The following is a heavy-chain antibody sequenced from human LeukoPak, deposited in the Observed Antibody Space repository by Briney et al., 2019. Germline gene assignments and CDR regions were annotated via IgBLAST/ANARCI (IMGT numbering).Heavy chain of an antibody. J-gene: IGHJ3*02. CDR1: GFTFSSSW. V-gene: IGHV3-53*01. CDR2: IYNDGST. CDR3: ARNILFAFDI. Sequence: QPGGSLRLSCAASGFTFSSSWMYWVRQAPGKGLEWVSIIYNDGSTYYADSMKGRFTISRDNSKNTLYLQVNSLRAEDTAMYYCARNILFAFDIWGQGTMVTVSS.